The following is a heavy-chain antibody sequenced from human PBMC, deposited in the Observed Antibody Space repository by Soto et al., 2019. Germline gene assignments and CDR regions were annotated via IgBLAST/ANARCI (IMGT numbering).Heavy chain of an antibody. V-gene: IGHV4-59*08. D-gene: IGHD4-17*01. CDR2: IYYSGST. CDR3: ASLAYGDYRFDY. Sequence: SETLSLTCTVSGGTISSYYWSWIRQPPGKGLEWIGYIYYSGSTNYNPSLKSRVTISVDTSKNQFSLKLSSVTAADTAVYYCASLAYGDYRFDYWGQGTLVTVSS. CDR1: GGTISSYY. J-gene: IGHJ4*02.